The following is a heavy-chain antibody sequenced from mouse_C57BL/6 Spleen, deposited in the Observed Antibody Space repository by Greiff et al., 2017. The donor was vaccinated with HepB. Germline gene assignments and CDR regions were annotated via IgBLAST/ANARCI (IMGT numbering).Heavy chain of an antibody. CDR2: IYPRDGST. Sequence: QVQLKESGPELVKPGASVKLSCKASGYTFTSYDINWVKQRPGQGLEWIGWIYPRDGSTKYNEKFKGKATLTVDTSSSTAYMELHSLTSEDSAVYFCARFQGLYDYDGISYAMDYWGQGTSVTVSS. J-gene: IGHJ4*01. CDR3: ARFQGLYDYDGISYAMDY. V-gene: IGHV1-85*01. D-gene: IGHD2-4*01. CDR1: GYTFTSYD.